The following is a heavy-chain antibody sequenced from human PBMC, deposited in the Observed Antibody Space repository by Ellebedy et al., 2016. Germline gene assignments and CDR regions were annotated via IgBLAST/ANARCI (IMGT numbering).Heavy chain of an antibody. Sequence: GGSLRLSCTASGFTFGDYAMSWFRQAPGKGLEWVGFIRSKANGGKTEYAASVKGRLTISRDDSKSIAYLQMNSLKTEDTAVYYCTRARNCISTSCPYYFDYWGQGTLVTVSS. CDR2: IRSKANGGKT. J-gene: IGHJ4*02. D-gene: IGHD2-2*01. V-gene: IGHV3-49*03. CDR3: TRARNCISTSCPYYFDY. CDR1: GFTFGDYA.